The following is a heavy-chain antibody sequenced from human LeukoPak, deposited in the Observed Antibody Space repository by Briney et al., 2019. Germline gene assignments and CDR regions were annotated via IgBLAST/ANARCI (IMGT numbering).Heavy chain of an antibody. CDR1: GGSFSGYY. CDR3: ARLVDDSSSWYFDY. Sequence: KSSETLSLTCADYGGSFSGYYWSWIRQPPGKGLEWIGEINHSGSTNYNPSLKSRVTISVDTSKNQFSLKLSSVTAADTAVYYCARLVDDSSSWYFDYWGQGTLVTVSS. CDR2: INHSGST. V-gene: IGHV4-34*01. J-gene: IGHJ4*02. D-gene: IGHD6-13*01.